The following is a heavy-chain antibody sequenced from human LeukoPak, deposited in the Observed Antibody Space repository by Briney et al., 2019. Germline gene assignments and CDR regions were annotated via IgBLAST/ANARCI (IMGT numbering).Heavy chain of an antibody. CDR3: AKSHDYGDYGGGYY. V-gene: IGHV3-23*01. Sequence: GGSLRLSCAAAGFTFSSYAMSWVRQAPGKGLEWVSAISGSGGSTYYADSVKGRFTISRDNSKNTLYLQMNSLRAEDTAVYYCAKSHDYGDYGGGYYWGQGTLVTVSS. J-gene: IGHJ4*02. CDR1: GFTFSSYA. CDR2: ISGSGGST. D-gene: IGHD4-17*01.